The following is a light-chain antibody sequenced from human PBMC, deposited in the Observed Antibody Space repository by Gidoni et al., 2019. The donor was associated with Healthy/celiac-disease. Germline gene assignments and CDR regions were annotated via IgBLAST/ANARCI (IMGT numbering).Light chain of an antibody. J-gene: IGKJ4*01. CDR1: ESVSSSY. Sequence: EIVLTQCPGTLSLPPGERATLSCRASESVSSSYLAWYQQNPGQAPRLLIYDASSRATGIPDRFSGSGSVTDFTLTISRLEPEDFAVYYCQQYGSSPALTFGGGTKVEIK. CDR2: DAS. CDR3: QQYGSSPALT. V-gene: IGKV3-20*01.